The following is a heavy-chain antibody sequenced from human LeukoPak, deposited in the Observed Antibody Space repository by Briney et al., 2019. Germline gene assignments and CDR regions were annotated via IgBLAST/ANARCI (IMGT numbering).Heavy chain of an antibody. J-gene: IGHJ4*02. Sequence: SETLSLTCTVSVGSISIGNYYCSWIRQPAGKGLEWIGRIYTRGSTKYTPSRKSRATISVDTSKNQFSLKLSSVTAADTAVYYCARYDVWGTYRAFDYWGQGTLVTVS. CDR3: ARYDVWGTYRAFDY. CDR1: VGSISIGNYY. D-gene: IGHD3-16*02. CDR2: IYTRGST. V-gene: IGHV4-61*02.